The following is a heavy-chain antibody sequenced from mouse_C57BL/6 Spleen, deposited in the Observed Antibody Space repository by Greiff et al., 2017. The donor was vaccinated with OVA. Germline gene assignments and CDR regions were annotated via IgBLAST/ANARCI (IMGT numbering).Heavy chain of an antibody. V-gene: IGHV1-52*01. D-gene: IGHD3-3*01. CDR2: IDPSDSET. J-gene: IGHJ3*01. CDR3: AREGDFSWFAY. CDR1: GYTFTSYW. Sequence: QVQLQQPGAELVRPGSSVKLSCKASGYTFTSYWMPWVKQRPIQGLEWIGNIDPSDSETHYNQKFKDKATLTVDKSSSTAYMQLSSLTSEDSAVYYCAREGDFSWFAYWGQGTLVTVSA.